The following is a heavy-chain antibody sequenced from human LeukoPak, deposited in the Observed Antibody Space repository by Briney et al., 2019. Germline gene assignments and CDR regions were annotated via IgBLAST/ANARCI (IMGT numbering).Heavy chain of an antibody. J-gene: IGHJ4*02. V-gene: IGHV3-11*01. Sequence: PGGSLRLSCAASGFTFGDYYMNWIRQAPGKGLEWLSYISNSGTTMYYADSVRGRFTISRDNNRNSLYLQMHSLRAEDTAVYYCAGGGGSGWSLDFWGPGTLVTVSS. D-gene: IGHD6-19*01. CDR3: AGGGGSGWSLDF. CDR1: GFTFGDYY. CDR2: ISNSGTTM.